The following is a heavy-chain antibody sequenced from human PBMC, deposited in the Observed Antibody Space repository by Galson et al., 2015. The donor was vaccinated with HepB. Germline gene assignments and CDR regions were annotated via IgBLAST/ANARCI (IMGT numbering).Heavy chain of an antibody. CDR3: ACLLCFYGMDV. CDR2: IIPLFDIS. CDR1: GGNFNSKS. J-gene: IGHJ6*02. V-gene: IGHV1-69*10. Sequence: SVKVSCKASGGNFNSKSVSWVRQAPGQGLEWMGGIIPLFDISDHAQKFQGRVTITADKSTSTVSLELSSLRFEDTAVYYCACLLCFYGMDVWGQGTTVTVSS. D-gene: IGHD2-21*01.